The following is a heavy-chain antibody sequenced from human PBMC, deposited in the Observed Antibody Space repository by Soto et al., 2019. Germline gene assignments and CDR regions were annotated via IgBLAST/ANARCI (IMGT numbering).Heavy chain of an antibody. J-gene: IGHJ5*02. V-gene: IGHV3-30*18. CDR3: AKDWGSSGWFNWFNP. CDR2: ISHSGTSK. Sequence: QVQLVESGGGVVQPGESLQVACAASGFTVATTGMHWVRQAPGKGLEWVAMISHSGTSKVYIDSVQGRFTISRDNAKNNLYLQMSSLGPEDTAIYYCAKDWGSSGWFNWFNPWGQGVLVTVSS. D-gene: IGHD6-19*01. CDR1: GFTVATTG.